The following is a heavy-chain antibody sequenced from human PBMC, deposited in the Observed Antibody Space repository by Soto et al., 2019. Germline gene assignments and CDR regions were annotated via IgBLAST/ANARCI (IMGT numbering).Heavy chain of an antibody. CDR2: ISYDGSNK. CDR1: GFTFSSYG. D-gene: IGHD2-21*02. V-gene: IGHV3-30*18. CDR3: AKDQERFMDGYIYGFGDY. Sequence: QVQLVESGGGVVQPGRSLRLSCAASGFTFSSYGMHWVRQAPGKGLEWVAVISYDGSNKYYADSVKGRFTISRDNSKNTLYLQMNSLRAEDTAAYYCAKDQERFMDGYIYGFGDYWGQGTLVTVSS. J-gene: IGHJ4*02.